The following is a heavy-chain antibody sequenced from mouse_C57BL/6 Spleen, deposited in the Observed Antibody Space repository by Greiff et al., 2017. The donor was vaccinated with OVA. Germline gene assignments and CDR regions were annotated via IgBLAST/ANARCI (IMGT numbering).Heavy chain of an antibody. CDR2: IHPNSGST. CDR3: ARSIYYEYDDAMDY. Sequence: QVQLKQPGAELVKPGASVKLSCKASGYTFTSYWMHWVKQRPGQGLEWIGMIHPNSGSTNYNEKFKSKATLTVDKSSSTAYMQLSSLTSEDSAVYYSARSIYYEYDDAMDYWGQGTSVTVSS. CDR1: GYTFTSYW. D-gene: IGHD2-4*01. V-gene: IGHV1-64*01. J-gene: IGHJ4*01.